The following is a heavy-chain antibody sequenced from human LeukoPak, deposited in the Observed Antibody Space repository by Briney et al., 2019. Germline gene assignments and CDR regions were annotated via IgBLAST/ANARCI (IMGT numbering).Heavy chain of an antibody. Sequence: GGSLRLSCAASGFTVSSNYIGSVRQSPGKRLEYVSVIYSCGNTYYAGSVKGRFTISRDNSKNTVYLQMNSLRVEDTAVFYCARLVATTGRLYFDYWGQGNLVTVSS. CDR2: IYSCGNT. J-gene: IGHJ4*02. D-gene: IGHD1-1*01. V-gene: IGHV3-53*01. CDR3: ARLVATTGRLYFDY. CDR1: GFTVSSNY.